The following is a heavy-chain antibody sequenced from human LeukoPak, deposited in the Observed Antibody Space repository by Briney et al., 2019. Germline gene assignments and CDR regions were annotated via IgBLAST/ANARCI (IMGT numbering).Heavy chain of an antibody. Sequence: GGSLRLSCAASGFTFSSYGMHWVRQAPGKGLEWVAFIRYDGSNKYYADSVKGRFTISRDNAKETLYLQMDSLRAEDTAVYCCARDLRGPRDSWGQGTLVIVSS. CDR3: ARDLRGPRDS. CDR2: IRYDGSNK. V-gene: IGHV3-30*02. D-gene: IGHD3-10*01. CDR1: GFTFSSYG. J-gene: IGHJ4*02.